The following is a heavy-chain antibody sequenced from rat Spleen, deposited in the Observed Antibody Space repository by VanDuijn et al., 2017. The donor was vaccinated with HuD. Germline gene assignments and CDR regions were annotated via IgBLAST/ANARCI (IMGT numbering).Heavy chain of an antibody. CDR1: GFSLTDYN. D-gene: IGHD1-2*01. J-gene: IGHJ2*01. Sequence: QVQLKESGPGLVQPSQTLSLTCTVSGFSLTDYNVHWIRQPPGKGLEWMGVIWTGGSTAYNSLLKSRLSISRDTSKSQVFLKMNSLQTEDTATYYCARVPMAAISPFDYWGQGVMVTVSS. CDR3: ARVPMAAISPFDY. CDR2: IWTGGST. V-gene: IGHV2-30*01.